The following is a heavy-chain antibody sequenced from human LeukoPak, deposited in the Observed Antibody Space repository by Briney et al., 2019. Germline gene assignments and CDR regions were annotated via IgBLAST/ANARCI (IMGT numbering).Heavy chain of an antibody. Sequence: QSPSDTSVMSLDSTSGTIAAWEWVWLSGWGGIAWLGRTYYRSKWYNDYALSIKSRITINPDTSKNQFSLQLNSVTPEDTAVYYCTREGSRGSLGYWGQGTLVTVSS. CDR1: LDSTSGTIAA. CDR2: TYYRSKWYN. D-gene: IGHD3-16*02. CDR3: TREGSRGSLGY. J-gene: IGHJ4*02. V-gene: IGHV6-1*01.